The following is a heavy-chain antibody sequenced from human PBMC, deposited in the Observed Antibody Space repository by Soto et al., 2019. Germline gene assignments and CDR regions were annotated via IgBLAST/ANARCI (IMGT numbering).Heavy chain of an antibody. CDR1: GGSFSGYY. CDR2: INHSGST. J-gene: IGHJ4*02. V-gene: IGHV4-34*01. CDR3: ARKSGCSYGYFGY. Sequence: SETLSLTCAVYGGSFSGYYWSWIRQPPGKGLEWIGEINHSGSTNYNPSLKSRVTISVDTSKNQFSLKLSSVTAADTAVYYCARKSGCSYGYFGYWGQGTLVTVSS. D-gene: IGHD5-18*01.